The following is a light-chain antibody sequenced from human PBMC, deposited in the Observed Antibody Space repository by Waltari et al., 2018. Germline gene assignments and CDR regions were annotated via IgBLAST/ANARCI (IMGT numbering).Light chain of an antibody. CDR1: QCISKY. CDR3: LHYDSAPYT. CDR2: DAS. Sequence: DIQMTQSPSSLSASVGDRVTITCRASQCISKYLNWYQQKPGKTPTRLIYDASTLQSGVPSRFSGSGSGTVFTLTINSLQPEDVATYYCLHYDSAPYTFGQGTEVEI. J-gene: IGKJ2*01. V-gene: IGKV1-17*01.